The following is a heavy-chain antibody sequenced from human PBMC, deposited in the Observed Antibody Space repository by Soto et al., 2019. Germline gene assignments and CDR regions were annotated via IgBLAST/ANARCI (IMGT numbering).Heavy chain of an antibody. CDR3: ARSSTGATLNYYYYGMDV. CDR1: GFTFSSYS. V-gene: IGHV3-21*01. Sequence: GGSLRLSCAASGFTFSSYSMNWVRQAPGKGLEWVSSISSSSSYIYYADSVKGRFTISRDNAKNSLYLQMNSLRAEDTAVYYCARSSTGATLNYYYYGMDVLSQGTTVTDSS. J-gene: IGHJ6*02. D-gene: IGHD5-12*01. CDR2: ISSSSSYI.